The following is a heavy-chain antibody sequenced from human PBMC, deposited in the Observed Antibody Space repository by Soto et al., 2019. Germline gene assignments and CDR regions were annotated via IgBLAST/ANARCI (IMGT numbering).Heavy chain of an antibody. CDR3: ARDYTYYYYGMDV. J-gene: IGHJ6*02. Sequence: GGSLRLSCAASGFTFSSYGMHWVRQAPGKGLEWVAVIWYDGSNKYYADSVKGRFTISRDNSKNTLYLQMNSLRAEDTAVYYCARDYTYYYYGMDVWGQGTTVTVSS. V-gene: IGHV3-33*01. D-gene: IGHD4-4*01. CDR2: IWYDGSNK. CDR1: GFTFSSYG.